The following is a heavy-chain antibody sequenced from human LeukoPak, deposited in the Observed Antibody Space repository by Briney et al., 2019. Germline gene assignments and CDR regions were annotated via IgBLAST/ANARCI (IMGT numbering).Heavy chain of an antibody. Sequence: GGSLRLSCAASGFSLSNYWMHWVRQAPGKGLMWVSQISPDGSQTFYADSVKGRFTISRDNAKNTLILQMNSLRVEDTAVYYCARDWVYKIDYWGRGTLVTVSS. V-gene: IGHV3-74*01. CDR3: ARDWVYKIDY. D-gene: IGHD5-24*01. J-gene: IGHJ4*02. CDR2: ISPDGSQT. CDR1: GFSLSNYW.